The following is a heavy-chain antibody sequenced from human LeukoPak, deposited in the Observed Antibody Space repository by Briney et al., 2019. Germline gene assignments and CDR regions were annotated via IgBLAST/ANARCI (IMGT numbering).Heavy chain of an antibody. CDR2: TYYRSKWYN. D-gene: IGHD1-26*01. J-gene: IGHJ4*02. Sequence: SQTLSLTCAISGDSVSSNRAAWNWIRQTPSGGLEWLGRTYYRSKWYNDYAVSVKSRININPDTSKHQFSLQLNSVTPEDAAVYYCARETTTSGAHFNYWGQGTLVAVSS. CDR1: GDSVSSNRAA. CDR3: ARETTTSGAHFNY. V-gene: IGHV6-1*01.